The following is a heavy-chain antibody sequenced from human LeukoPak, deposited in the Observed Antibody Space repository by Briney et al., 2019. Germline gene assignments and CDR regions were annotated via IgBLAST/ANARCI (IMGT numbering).Heavy chain of an antibody. CDR3: ARDLDFWSGYKDY. CDR2: IDSSSSYK. CDR1: GFTFSSNS. V-gene: IGHV3-21*01. Sequence: GGSLRLSCAASGFTFSSNSMNWVRQAPGKGLEWVSFIDSSSSYKYYADSVKGRFTISRDNAKNSLYLQMNSLRAEDTAVYYCARDLDFWSGYKDYWGQGTLVTVSS. D-gene: IGHD3-3*01. J-gene: IGHJ4*02.